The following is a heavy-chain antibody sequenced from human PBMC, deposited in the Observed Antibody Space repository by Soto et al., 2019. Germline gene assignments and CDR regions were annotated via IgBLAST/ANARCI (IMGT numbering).Heavy chain of an antibody. CDR3: RAAHAPFPWNYYYMDA. V-gene: IGHV3-15*01. J-gene: IGHJ6*03. D-gene: IGHD2-15*01. CDR1: GFAFSNAW. CDR2: IKSKSDGGTT. Sequence: EVQLVESGGGLVKPGGSLRLSCAASGFAFSNAWMSWVRQVPGKGLEWVGRIKSKSDGGTTDYAAPVKGRFTISRDDSKNTLYLQMNSLKTEDTAVYYCRAAHAPFPWNYYYMDAWGKGTTVTVSS.